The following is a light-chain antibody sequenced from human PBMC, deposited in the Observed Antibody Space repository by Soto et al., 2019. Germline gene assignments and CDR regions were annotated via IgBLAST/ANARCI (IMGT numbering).Light chain of an antibody. Sequence: DIPMTQSPSSLSVSVGDRVTITCRASQSIGGFLNWYQQKLGKAPKLLIYAASSLQSGVPSRFSGSGSGTDFTLTISSLQPEDFATNYCQQSYSTPLTFGGGTKVRS. CDR2: AAS. CDR3: QQSYSTPLT. V-gene: IGKV1-39*01. J-gene: IGKJ4*01. CDR1: QSIGGF.